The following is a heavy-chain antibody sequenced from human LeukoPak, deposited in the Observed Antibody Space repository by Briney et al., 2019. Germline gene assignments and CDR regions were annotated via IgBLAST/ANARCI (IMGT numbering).Heavy chain of an antibody. CDR2: ISYDGSNK. D-gene: IGHD3-10*01. V-gene: IGHV3-30*18. J-gene: IGHJ6*04. Sequence: GALRLSCAASGFTFSSYGMHWVHQAPGKGLEWVAVISYDGSNKYYADSVKGRFTISRDNSKNTLYLQMNSLRAEDTAVYYCAKVIVAWDGSGSMLYYGMDVWGKGTTVTVSS. CDR3: AKVIVAWDGSGSMLYYGMDV. CDR1: GFTFSSYG.